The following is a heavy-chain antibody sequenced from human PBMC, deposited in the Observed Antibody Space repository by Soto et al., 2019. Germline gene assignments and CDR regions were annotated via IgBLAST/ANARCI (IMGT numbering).Heavy chain of an antibody. CDR2: ISYDGSNK. CDR3: ARGLRAYGDYVFDY. CDR1: GFTLSSYA. V-gene: IGHV3-30-3*01. J-gene: IGHJ4*02. D-gene: IGHD4-17*01. Sequence: GGSLRLSCAASGFTLSSYAMHWVRQAPGKGLEWVAVISYDGSNKYYADSVKGRFTISRDNSKNTLYLQMNSLRAEDTAVYYCARGLRAYGDYVFDYWGQGTLVTVSP.